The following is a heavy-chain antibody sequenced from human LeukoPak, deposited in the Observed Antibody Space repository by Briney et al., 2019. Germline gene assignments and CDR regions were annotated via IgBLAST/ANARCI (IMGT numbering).Heavy chain of an antibody. D-gene: IGHD2-2*01. V-gene: IGHV4-34*01. Sequence: SETLSLTCAVYGGSFSGYYWSWIRQPPGKGLEWIGEINHSGSNNYNPSLKSRVTISVDTSKNQFSLKLSSVTAADTAVYYCAREGGYCSSTSCYAVDYWGQGTLVTVSS. J-gene: IGHJ4*02. CDR1: GGSFSGYY. CDR2: INHSGSN. CDR3: AREGGYCSSTSCYAVDY.